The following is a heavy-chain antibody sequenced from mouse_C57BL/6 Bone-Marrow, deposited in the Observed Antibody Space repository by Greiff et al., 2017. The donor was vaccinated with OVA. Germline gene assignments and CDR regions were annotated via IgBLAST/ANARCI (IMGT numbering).Heavy chain of an antibody. J-gene: IGHJ2*01. D-gene: IGHD2-5*01. CDR3: TGRDSYSSYRGY. Sequence: VQLQQSGAELVRPGASVTLSCKASGYTFTDYAMHWVKQTPVHGLEWIGAIDPETGGTAYNQKFKGKAILTADKSSSTAYMELRSLTSEDSAVYYCTGRDSYSSYRGYWGKGTTLTVSS. CDR2: IDPETGGT. V-gene: IGHV1-15*01. CDR1: GYTFTDYA.